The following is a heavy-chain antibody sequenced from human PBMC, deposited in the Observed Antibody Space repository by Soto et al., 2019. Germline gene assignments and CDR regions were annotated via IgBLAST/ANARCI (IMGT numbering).Heavy chain of an antibody. CDR1: GYTFTSYG. Sequence: ASVKVSCKASGYTFTSYGISWVRQAPGQGLEWMGWISAYNGNTNYAQKLQGRVTMTTDTPTSTAYMELRSLRSDDTAVYYCARDNLGFNWTYSLSPRNDYWGQGTLVTVSS. J-gene: IGHJ4*02. CDR3: ARDNLGFNWTYSLSPRNDY. V-gene: IGHV1-18*01. D-gene: IGHD1-7*01. CDR2: ISAYNGNT.